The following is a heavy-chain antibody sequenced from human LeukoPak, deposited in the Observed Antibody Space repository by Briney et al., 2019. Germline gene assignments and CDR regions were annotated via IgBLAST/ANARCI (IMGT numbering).Heavy chain of an antibody. CDR1: GGSISSSNYY. V-gene: IGHV4-39*07. Sequence: PSETLSLTCTVSGGSISSSNYYWGWIRQPPGKGLEWIGSIYYTGSTYNEPSLKSRVTISLDTSKNHFSLRLSSVTAADTAVYYCARTTEGYCRDSTCYYYYYYMNVWGKGTTVTVSS. CDR2: IYYTGST. CDR3: ARTTEGYCRDSTCYYYYYYMNV. J-gene: IGHJ6*03. D-gene: IGHD2-15*01.